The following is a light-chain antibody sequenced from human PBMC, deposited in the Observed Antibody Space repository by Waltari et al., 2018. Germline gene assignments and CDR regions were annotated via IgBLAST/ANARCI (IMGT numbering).Light chain of an antibody. CDR2: SDH. V-gene: IGLV1-44*01. J-gene: IGLJ3*02. CDR3: ATWDDSLKGWV. Sequence: QSVLTQPPSAYGTPGQSVTISCSGISFNIGKNSLNWYQQVPGTAPKLLIYSDHQRPSGVPARFFGSKSDTSASLAISGLQFDDEADYYCATWDDSLKGWVFGGGTKLTVL. CDR1: SFNIGKNS.